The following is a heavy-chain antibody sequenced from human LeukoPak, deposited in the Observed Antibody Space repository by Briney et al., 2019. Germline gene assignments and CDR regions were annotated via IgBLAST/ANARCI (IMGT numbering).Heavy chain of an antibody. V-gene: IGHV3-30*02. CDR3: AKSPWAYYYDSSGYYDY. CDR2: IRYDGSNK. CDR1: GFTFSSYG. Sequence: GGSLRLSCAASGFTFSSYGMHWVRQAPGKGLEWVAFIRYDGSNKYYADSVKGRFTISRDNSKNTLYLQMNSLRAEDTAVYYCAKSPWAYYYDSSGYYDYWGQGTLVTVSS. D-gene: IGHD3-22*01. J-gene: IGHJ4*02.